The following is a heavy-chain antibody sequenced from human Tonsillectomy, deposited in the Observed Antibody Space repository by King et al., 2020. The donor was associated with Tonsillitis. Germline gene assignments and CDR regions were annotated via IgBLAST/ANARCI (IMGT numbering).Heavy chain of an antibody. CDR1: GLSLTTPGVG. Sequence: ITLKESGPTLVKPTQTLTLTCNFSGLSLTTPGVGVGWIRQPPGKALEWLALIYWNTDTRYSPSLKSRLTISRDTSKNQVVLTMTNMDPVDSATYYCARYDFWTGYSDAFDIWGQGTMVTVSS. CDR2: IYWNTDT. CDR3: ARYDFWTGYSDAFDI. J-gene: IGHJ3*02. V-gene: IGHV2-5*01. D-gene: IGHD3-3*01.